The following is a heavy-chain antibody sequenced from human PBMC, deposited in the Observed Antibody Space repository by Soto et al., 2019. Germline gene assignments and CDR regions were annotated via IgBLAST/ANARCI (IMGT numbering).Heavy chain of an antibody. V-gene: IGHV3-11*01. D-gene: IGHD2-2*02. CDR1: GFTFSDHY. J-gene: IGHJ4*02. Sequence: QVQLVESGGDLVKPGGSLRLSFAASGFTFSDHYMSWIRQPPGKGLEWISYINSRGSSIHYADSVKGRFTISRDDAKNSLYLQMNSLRADDSAVYFCATGRLEATILDYWGQGTLVTVSS. CDR2: INSRGSSI. CDR3: ATGRLEATILDY.